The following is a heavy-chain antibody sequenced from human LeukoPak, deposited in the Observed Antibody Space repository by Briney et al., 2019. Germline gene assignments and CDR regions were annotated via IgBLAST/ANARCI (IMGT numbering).Heavy chain of an antibody. D-gene: IGHD3-22*01. CDR2: MNPNSGNT. V-gene: IGHV1-8*01. J-gene: IGHJ4*02. CDR3: AGVYDSSGYIDY. CDR1: GYTFTSYD. Sequence: ASVKVSCKASGYTFTSYDINWVRQATGQGLEWMGWMNPNSGNTGYAQKFQGRVTMTRNTSISTAYMELSSLRSEDTAVYYCAGVYDSSGYIDYWGQGTLVTVSS.